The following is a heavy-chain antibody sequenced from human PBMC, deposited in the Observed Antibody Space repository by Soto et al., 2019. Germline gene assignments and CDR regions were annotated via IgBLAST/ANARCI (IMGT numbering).Heavy chain of an antibody. CDR2: ISYDGSNK. J-gene: IGHJ6*02. D-gene: IGHD6-13*01. V-gene: IGHV3-30*18. CDR3: AKDRGSSWYGYYYYYGMDV. CDR1: GFTFSSYG. Sequence: QVQLVESGGGVVQPGRSLRLSCAASGFTFSSYGMHWVRQAPGKGLEWVAVISYDGSNKYYADSVKGRFTISRDNSKNTLYLQMNSLRAEDTAVYYCAKDRGSSWYGYYYYYGMDVWGQGTTVTVSS.